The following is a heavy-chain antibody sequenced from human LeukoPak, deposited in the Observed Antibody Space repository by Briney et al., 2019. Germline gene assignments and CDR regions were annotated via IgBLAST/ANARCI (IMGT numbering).Heavy chain of an antibody. CDR2: IYPGDSET. CDR1: GYSFPSHW. D-gene: IGHD3-22*01. CDR3: ARRYYYDSSGYYLAHDAFDI. Sequence: GEPLKISCKGFGYSFPSHWIGWVRHTPGKGLEWMGIIYPGDSETRYSPSFQGQVTITADKSTSTAYLQWSSLKASDTAMYYCARRYYYDSSGYYLAHDAFDIWGQGTMVTVSS. V-gene: IGHV5-51*01. J-gene: IGHJ3*02.